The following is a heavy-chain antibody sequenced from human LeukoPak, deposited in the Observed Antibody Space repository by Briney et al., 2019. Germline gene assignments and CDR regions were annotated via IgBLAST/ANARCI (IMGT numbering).Heavy chain of an antibody. CDR2: IRYDGSNK. CDR3: TRDSIGGEEH. Sequence: GGSLRLSCAVSGFTFSSYGMHWVRQAPGKGLEWVAFIRYDGSNKYYADSVKGRFTISRDNAKNSLYLQMDSLRAEDTAVYYCTRDSIGGEEHWGQGTLVTVSS. D-gene: IGHD3-16*01. J-gene: IGHJ4*02. CDR1: GFTFSSYG. V-gene: IGHV3-30*02.